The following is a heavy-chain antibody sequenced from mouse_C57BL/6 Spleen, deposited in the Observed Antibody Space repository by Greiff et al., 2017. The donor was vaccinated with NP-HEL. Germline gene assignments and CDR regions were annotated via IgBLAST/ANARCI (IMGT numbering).Heavy chain of an antibody. CDR1: GYAFSSSW. CDR3: ARQDSSGYRLAY. D-gene: IGHD3-2*02. CDR2: IYPGNGAT. Sequence: QVQLKQSGPELVKPGASVKISCKASGYAFSSSWMNWVKPRPGKGLEWIGRIYPGNGATTYNGKFKGKATLTADKSSSTAYMQLSSLTSEDSAVYFCARQDSSGYRLAYWGQGTLVTVSA. J-gene: IGHJ3*01. V-gene: IGHV1-82*01.